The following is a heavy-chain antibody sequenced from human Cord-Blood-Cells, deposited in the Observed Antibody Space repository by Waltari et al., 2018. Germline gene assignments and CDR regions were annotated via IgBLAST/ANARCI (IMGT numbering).Heavy chain of an antibody. Sequence: QLQLQESGSGLVKPSQTLSLTCAVSGGSISSGGYSWSWIRQPPGKGLEWIGYIYHSGSTYYNPSLKSRVTISVDRSKNQFSLKLSSVTAADTAVYYCARESPYGSGCYIDYWGQGTLVTVSS. CDR2: IYHSGST. D-gene: IGHD3-10*01. CDR1: GGSISSGGYS. CDR3: ARESPYGSGCYIDY. J-gene: IGHJ4*02. V-gene: IGHV4-30-2*01.